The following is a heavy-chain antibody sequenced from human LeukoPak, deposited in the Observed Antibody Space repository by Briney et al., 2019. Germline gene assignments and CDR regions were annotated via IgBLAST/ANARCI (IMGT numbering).Heavy chain of an antibody. V-gene: IGHV3-66*01. D-gene: IGHD5-18*01. CDR2: IYSGGST. CDR1: GFTVSSNY. J-gene: IGHJ4*02. Sequence: GGSLRLSCAASGFTVSSNYMSWVRQAPGKGLEWVSVIYSGGSTYYADSVKGRFTISRDNSKNTLYLQMNSLRAEDTAVYYCARSTAMVRVYFDYWGQGTLVTVSS. CDR3: ARSTAMVRVYFDY.